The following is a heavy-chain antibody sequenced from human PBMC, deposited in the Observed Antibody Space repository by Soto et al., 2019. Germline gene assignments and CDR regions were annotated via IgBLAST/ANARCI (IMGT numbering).Heavy chain of an antibody. V-gene: IGHV3-15*07. CDR2: IKSTTDGGTI. Sequence: EVQLVESGGGLVKPGESLRLSCVGSGFTLSNVWMNWVRQAPGKGLEWVGRIKSTTDGGTIDYAAPVKGRFTISTDDSTSTLYLQMNSLKTEDTAVYYCTTWARQGSWGQGTLVTVSS. CDR3: TTWARQGS. D-gene: IGHD2-15*01. J-gene: IGHJ4*02. CDR1: GFTLSNVW.